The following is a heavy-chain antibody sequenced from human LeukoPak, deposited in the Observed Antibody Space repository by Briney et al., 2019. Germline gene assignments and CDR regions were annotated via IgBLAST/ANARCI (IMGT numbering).Heavy chain of an antibody. V-gene: IGHV1-18*04. Sequence: ASVKVSCKASGYTFTSYGISWVRQAPGQGLEWMGWTSAYNGNTNYAQKLQGRVTITTDTSTSTAYMELRSLRSDDTAVYYCARDVGPYVQQQLVPVWFDPWGQGTLVTVSS. D-gene: IGHD6-13*01. J-gene: IGHJ5*02. CDR1: GYTFTSYG. CDR2: TSAYNGNT. CDR3: ARDVGPYVQQQLVPVWFDP.